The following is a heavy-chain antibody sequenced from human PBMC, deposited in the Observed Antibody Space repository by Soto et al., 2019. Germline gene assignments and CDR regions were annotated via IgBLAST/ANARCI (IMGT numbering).Heavy chain of an antibody. CDR2: IWYDGSNK. Sequence: GGSLRLSYAASGFTFSSYGTHWVRQAPGKGLEWVAVIWYDGSNKYYANSVKGRFTISRDNSKNTLYLQMNSLRAEDTAVNYCARESNDFWSGYYVGWFNPWGQGTLVTVSS. CDR1: GFTFSSYG. J-gene: IGHJ5*02. CDR3: ARESNDFWSGYYVGWFNP. V-gene: IGHV3-33*01. D-gene: IGHD3-3*01.